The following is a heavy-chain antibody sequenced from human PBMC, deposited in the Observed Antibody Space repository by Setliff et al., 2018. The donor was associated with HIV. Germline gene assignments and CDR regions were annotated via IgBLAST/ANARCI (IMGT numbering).Heavy chain of an antibody. J-gene: IGHJ4*02. D-gene: IGHD3-3*01. CDR2: VHYSGST. V-gene: IGHV4-59*01. Sequence: PSETLSLTCTVSGLSMSYNYWTWIRQSPGKGLEWIGYVHYSGSTRYNPSLKSRVTISVDTSKKKFSLELTSMTATDTAVYYCASEKKAWSVSDSFYEYSGQGVPVTVSS. CDR3: ASEKKAWSVSDSFYEY. CDR1: GLSMSYNY.